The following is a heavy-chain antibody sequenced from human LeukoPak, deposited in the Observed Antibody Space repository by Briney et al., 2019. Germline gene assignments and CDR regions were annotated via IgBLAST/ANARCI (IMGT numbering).Heavy chain of an antibody. CDR3: ARVGDCSSTSCRNWFDP. J-gene: IGHJ5*02. CDR2: IIPIFGTA. CDR1: GGTFSSYA. Sequence: ASVKVSCKASGGTFSSYAISWVRQAPGQGLEWMGGIIPIFGTANYAQKFRGRVTITADKSTSTAYMELSSLRSEDTAVYYCARVGDCSSTSCRNWFDPWGQGTLVTVSS. V-gene: IGHV1-69*06. D-gene: IGHD2-2*01.